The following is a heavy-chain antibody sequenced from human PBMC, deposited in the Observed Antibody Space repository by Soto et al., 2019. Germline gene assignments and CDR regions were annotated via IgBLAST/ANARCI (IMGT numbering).Heavy chain of an antibody. J-gene: IGHJ5*02. V-gene: IGHV1-69*13. CDR2: IIPIFGTA. CDR1: GYTFSSYA. CDR3: ARPNYYDSSGYRTTNWFDP. D-gene: IGHD3-22*01. Sequence: ASVKVSCKASGYTFSSYAISWVRQAPGQGLEWMGGIIPIFGTANYAQKFQGRVTITADESTSTAYMELSSLRSEDTAVYYCARPNYYDSSGYRTTNWFDPWGQGTLVTVSS.